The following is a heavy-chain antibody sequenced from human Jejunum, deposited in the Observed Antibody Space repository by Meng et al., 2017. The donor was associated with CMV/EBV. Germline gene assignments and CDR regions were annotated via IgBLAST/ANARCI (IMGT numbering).Heavy chain of an antibody. CDR2: IIPIFRTT. CDR3: ATAPRGDYEPYYYYGLDV. Sequence: SYASSWVRQAPGQELEWMGGIIPIFRTTNYAQRFQGRATITTGESTSTVYMELSSLTSDDTAVYYCATAPRGDYEPYYYYGLDVWGPGTTVTVSS. D-gene: IGHD4-17*01. CDR1: SYA. V-gene: IGHV1-69*05. J-gene: IGHJ6*02.